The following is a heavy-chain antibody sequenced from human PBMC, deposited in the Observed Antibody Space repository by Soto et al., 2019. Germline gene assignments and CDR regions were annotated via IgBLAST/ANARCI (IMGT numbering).Heavy chain of an antibody. J-gene: IGHJ5*02. D-gene: IGHD2-15*01. CDR3: ARAPTAPGIRVRYCSGGSCYLDP. CDR2: ISAYNGNT. Sequence: QVQLVQSGAEVKKPGASVKVSCKASGYTFTSYGISWVRQAPGQGLEWMGWISAYNGNTNYAQKLQGRVTMTTDTSTSTAYMELRSLRTDDTAVYYCARAPTAPGIRVRYCSGGSCYLDPWGQGTLVTVSS. CDR1: GYTFTSYG. V-gene: IGHV1-18*01.